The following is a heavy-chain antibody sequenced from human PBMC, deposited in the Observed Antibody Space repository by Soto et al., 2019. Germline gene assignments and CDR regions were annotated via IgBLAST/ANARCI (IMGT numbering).Heavy chain of an antibody. CDR1: GGSFSGYY. D-gene: IGHD3-3*01. CDR2: INRSGST. V-gene: IGHV4-34*01. CDR3: ARGVGLRFLEWLGGVGFDP. J-gene: IGHJ5*02. Sequence: PSETLSLTCAVYGGSFSGYYWSWIRQPPGKGLEWIGEINRSGSTNYNPSLKSRVTISVDTSKNQFSLKLSSVTAADTAVYYCARGVGLRFLEWLGGVGFDPWGQGTLVTVSS.